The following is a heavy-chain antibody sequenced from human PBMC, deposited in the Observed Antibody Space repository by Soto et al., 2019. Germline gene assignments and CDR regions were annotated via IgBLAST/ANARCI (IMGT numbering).Heavy chain of an antibody. CDR1: GGSITSYY. CDR2: IYSNGNT. J-gene: IGHJ2*01. Sequence: SENVYITCTVSGGSITSYYWSWIRQPAGKGLEWIGRIYSNGNTNHNPSLRSRVIMSIDTSQNQFSLRLRSVTAADTAVYYCAIVRAWAAPDWYFVLWGRGTLVTVSS. CDR3: AIVRAWAAPDWYFVL. V-gene: IGHV4-4*07. D-gene: IGHD6-25*01.